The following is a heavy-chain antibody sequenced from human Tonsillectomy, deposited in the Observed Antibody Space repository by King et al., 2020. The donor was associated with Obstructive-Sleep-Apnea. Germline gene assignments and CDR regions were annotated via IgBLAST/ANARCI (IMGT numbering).Heavy chain of an antibody. CDR3: ARVNNTYYYDSSGYYYLPYFDY. CDR2: IFHTGST. CDR1: GDSVSSVHYS. V-gene: IGHV4-30-2*01. J-gene: IGHJ4*02. Sequence: QLQESGSGLVKPSQTLSLTCAVSGDSVSSVHYSWGWIRQPPGKGLEWIGYIFHTGSTYYNPSLKTRVTISVDRFKNQFSLDLNSVTAADTAVYYCARVNNTYYYDSSGYYYLPYFDYWGQGTLVTVSS. D-gene: IGHD3-22*01.